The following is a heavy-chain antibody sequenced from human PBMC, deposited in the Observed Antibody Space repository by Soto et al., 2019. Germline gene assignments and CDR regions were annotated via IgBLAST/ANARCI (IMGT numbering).Heavy chain of an antibody. J-gene: IGHJ4*02. V-gene: IGHV3-23*01. D-gene: IGHD6-19*01. Sequence: GGSLRLSCAASGFTFTNYAMTWVRQAPGKGLEWVSVISDSDNATYYADSVKGRFTVSRDNSKNTLYLQFNSLRAEDTAVYYCAKGVSSSAWSASDSWGQGTLVTVSS. CDR1: GFTFTNYA. CDR2: ISDSDNAT. CDR3: AKGVSSSAWSASDS.